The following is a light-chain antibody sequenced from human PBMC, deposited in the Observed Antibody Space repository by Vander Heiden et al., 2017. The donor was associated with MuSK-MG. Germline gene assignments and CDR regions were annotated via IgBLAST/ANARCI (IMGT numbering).Light chain of an antibody. CDR1: QGISNY. J-gene: IGKJ5*01. CDR2: AAS. V-gene: IGKV1-27*01. CDR3: QKDNSAPRT. Sequence: DIQMTKSPSSLSASVGDRVTITCRASQGISNYLAWYQQKPGKVPKLLIYAASTSQSGVPSRFSGSGSATDFTLTISMLPPEDVATYYCQKDNSAPRTFGQGTLMEIK.